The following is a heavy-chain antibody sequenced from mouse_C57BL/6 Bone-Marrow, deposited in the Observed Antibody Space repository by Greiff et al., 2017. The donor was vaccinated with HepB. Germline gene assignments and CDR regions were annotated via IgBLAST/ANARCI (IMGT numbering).Heavy chain of an antibody. D-gene: IGHD1-1*01. CDR2: IYPRSGNT. CDR1: GYTFTSYG. CDR3: ARKKITTVVYFDY. V-gene: IGHV1-81*01. Sequence: VHLVESGAELARPGASVKLSCKASGYTFTSYGISWVKQRTGQGLEWIGEIYPRSGNTYYNEKFKGKATLTADKSSSIAYMELRSLTSEDSAVYFCARKKITTVVYFDYWGQGTTLTVSS. J-gene: IGHJ2*01.